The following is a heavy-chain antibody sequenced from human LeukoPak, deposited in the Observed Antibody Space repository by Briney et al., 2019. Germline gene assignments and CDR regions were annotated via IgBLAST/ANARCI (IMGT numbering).Heavy chain of an antibody. CDR1: GYTFTSYG. V-gene: IGHV1-18*01. CDR2: ISAYNGNT. Sequence: VASVKVSCKASGYTFTSYGISWVRQAPGQGLEWMGWISAYNGNTNYAQKLRGRVTMTTDTSTSTAYMELRSLRSDDTAVYYCASLGEQWLEGLNAFDIWGQGTMVTVSS. J-gene: IGHJ3*02. CDR3: ASLGEQWLEGLNAFDI. D-gene: IGHD6-19*01.